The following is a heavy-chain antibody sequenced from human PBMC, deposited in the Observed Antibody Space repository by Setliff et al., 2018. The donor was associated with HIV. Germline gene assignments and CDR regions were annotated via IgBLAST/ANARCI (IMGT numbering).Heavy chain of an antibody. CDR2: IKQDGSVK. J-gene: IGHJ4*02. V-gene: IGHV3-7*05. D-gene: IGHD6-13*01. Sequence: PGGSLRLSCAASGFTFSNNWMAWVRLAPGKGLEWVANIKQDGSVKNYVDSERGRSTISRDNAENSLFLQMTGLRPEDTAMYYCARDRWFSNNWYSDYWGQGTLVTVSS. CDR3: ARDRWFSNNWYSDY. CDR1: GFTFSNNW.